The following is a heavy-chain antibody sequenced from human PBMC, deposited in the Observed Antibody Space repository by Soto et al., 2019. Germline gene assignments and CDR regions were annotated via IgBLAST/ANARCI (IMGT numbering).Heavy chain of an antibody. D-gene: IGHD1-26*01. V-gene: IGHV4-31*03. CDR3: ARDYASGEEWELINAFDI. CDR1: GGSISSGGYY. Sequence: QVQLQESGPGLVKPSQTLSLACTVSGGSISSGGYYWSWIRQHPGKGLEWIGYIYYSGSTYYNPSLKSRVTISVDTSKNQFSLKLSSVTAADTAVYYCARDYASGEEWELINAFDIWGQGTMVTVSS. CDR2: IYYSGST. J-gene: IGHJ3*02.